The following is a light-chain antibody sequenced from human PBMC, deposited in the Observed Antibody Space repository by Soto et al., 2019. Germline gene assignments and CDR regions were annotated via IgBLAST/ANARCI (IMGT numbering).Light chain of an antibody. CDR2: RVS. CDR3: QQYGNVPRT. CDR1: QSVSSY. V-gene: IGKV3-20*01. J-gene: IGKJ4*02. Sequence: LTQSPATLSLSPGESATLSCRASQSVSSYLAWYQQKPGQAPRLLIYRVSSRATGIPDRFSGSGSGTDFTLTISRLEPEDFAVYYCQQYGNVPRTFGGGTKVDIK.